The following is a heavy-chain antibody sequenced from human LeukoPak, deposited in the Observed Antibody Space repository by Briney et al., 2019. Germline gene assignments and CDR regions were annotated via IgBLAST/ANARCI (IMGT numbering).Heavy chain of an antibody. J-gene: IGHJ4*02. CDR3: AKGKNYYDSSGYYYEGIPFDY. V-gene: IGHV3-21*01. Sequence: GGSLRLSCAASGFTFSSYSMNWARQAPGKGLEWVSSISSSSSYIYYADSVKGRFTISRDNSKNTLYLQMNSLRAEDTAVYYCAKGKNYYDSSGYYYEGIPFDYWGQGTLVTVSS. CDR1: GFTFSSYS. D-gene: IGHD3-22*01. CDR2: ISSSSSYI.